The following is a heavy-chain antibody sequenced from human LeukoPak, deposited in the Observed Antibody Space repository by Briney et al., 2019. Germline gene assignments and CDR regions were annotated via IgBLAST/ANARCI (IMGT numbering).Heavy chain of an antibody. CDR3: AKISSFRTGASGSYHY. CDR1: GFTFSSYG. J-gene: IGHJ4*02. V-gene: IGHV3-30*18. CDR2: ISYDGSNK. D-gene: IGHD1-26*01. Sequence: GGSLRLSCAASGFTFSSYGMHWVRHAPGKGLEWVAVISYDGSNKYYADSVKGRFTISRDNSKNALYLQMNSLRAEDTAVYYCAKISSFRTGASGSYHYWGQGTLVTVSS.